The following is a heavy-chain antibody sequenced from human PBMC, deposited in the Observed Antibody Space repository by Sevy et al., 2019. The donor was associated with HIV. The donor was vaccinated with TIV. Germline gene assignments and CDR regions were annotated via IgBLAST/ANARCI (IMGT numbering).Heavy chain of an antibody. D-gene: IGHD3-10*01. CDR1: GYNFLSSG. V-gene: IGHV1-18*04. CDR3: ARVTTYYYGSATYFDH. Sequence: ASVKVSCKASGYNFLSSGISWVRQAPGQGLEWMGWIGLYNGNANSAKKFQDRLTMTTDASTNTAYMELTRLRSDDTAIYYCARVTTYYYGSATYFDHWGQGTLVTVSS. CDR2: IGLYNGNA. J-gene: IGHJ4*02.